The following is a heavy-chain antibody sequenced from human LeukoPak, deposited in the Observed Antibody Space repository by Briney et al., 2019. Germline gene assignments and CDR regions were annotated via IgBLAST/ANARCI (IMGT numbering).Heavy chain of an antibody. J-gene: IGHJ4*02. V-gene: IGHV3-23*01. CDR2: ISGGGGST. D-gene: IGHD3-9*01. CDR3: AKVLGPYYDILTGYPYFDY. Sequence: GGSLRLSCAASGFTFSSYAMSWVRQAPGKGLEWVSAISGGGGSTYYADSVKGRFTISRDNSKNTLYLQMNSLRAEDTAVYYCAKVLGPYYDILTGYPYFDYWDQGTLVTVSS. CDR1: GFTFSSYA.